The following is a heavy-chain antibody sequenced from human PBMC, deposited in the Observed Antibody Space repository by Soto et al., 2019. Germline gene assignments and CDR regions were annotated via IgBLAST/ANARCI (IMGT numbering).Heavy chain of an antibody. D-gene: IGHD1-26*01. J-gene: IGHJ4*02. CDR3: ARDAEWELYYFDY. Sequence: QVQLVESGGGVVQPGRSLRLSCAASGFTFSSYGMHWVRQAPGKGLEWVAVIWYDGSNKYYVDSVKGRFTISRDNSKNTLYLQMNSLRAEDTAVYYCARDAEWELYYFDYWGQGTLVTVSS. CDR2: IWYDGSNK. V-gene: IGHV3-33*01. CDR1: GFTFSSYG.